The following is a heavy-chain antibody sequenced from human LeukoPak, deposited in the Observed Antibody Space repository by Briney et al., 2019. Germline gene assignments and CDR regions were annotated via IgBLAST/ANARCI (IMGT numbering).Heavy chain of an antibody. J-gene: IGHJ3*02. CDR1: EFTFSLYD. V-gene: IGHV3-30-3*01. CDR2: LSFDGNNK. Sequence: PGGSLRLSCAASEFTFSLYDMHWVRQAPGKGLEWVAALSFDGNNKNYADSVKGRFTISRDTSNNTLYLQMNSLRAEDTAVYYCTRGVVVAVTVDTSDCFDIWGQGTMVTVTS. CDR3: TRGVVVAVTVDTSDCFDI. D-gene: IGHD2-2*02.